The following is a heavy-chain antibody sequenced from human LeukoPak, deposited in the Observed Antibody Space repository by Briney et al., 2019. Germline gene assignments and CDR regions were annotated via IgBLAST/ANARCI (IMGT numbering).Heavy chain of an antibody. Sequence: GASVKVSCKASGGTFSSYAISWVRQAPGQGLEWMGRIIPILGIANYAQKFQGRVTITADKSTSTAYMELSSLRSEDTAVYYCARDPPGGGAEKGYYYDSSGYGPFDYWGQGTLVTVSS. CDR1: GGTFSSYA. CDR3: ARDPPGGGAEKGYYYDSSGYGPFDY. V-gene: IGHV1-69*04. CDR2: IIPILGIA. J-gene: IGHJ4*02. D-gene: IGHD3-22*01.